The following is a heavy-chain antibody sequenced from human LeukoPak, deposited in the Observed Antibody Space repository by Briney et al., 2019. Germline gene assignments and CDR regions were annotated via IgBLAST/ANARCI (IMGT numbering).Heavy chain of an antibody. D-gene: IGHD6-13*01. CDR3: ARMITIAAGGGAFDY. J-gene: IGHJ4*02. V-gene: IGHV4-34*01. CDR1: GGSFSGYY. CDR2: INHSGST. Sequence: SETLSLTCAVYGGSFSGYYWSWIRQPPGKGLEWIGEINHSGSTNYNPSLKSRVTISVDTSKNQFSLKLSSVTAADTAVYYCARMITIAAGGGAFDYWGQGTLVTVSS.